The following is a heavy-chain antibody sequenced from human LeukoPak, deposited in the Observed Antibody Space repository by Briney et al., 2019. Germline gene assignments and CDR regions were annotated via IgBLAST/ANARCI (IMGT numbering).Heavy chain of an antibody. CDR1: GGSISSSSYY. CDR3: ASSPYDFWFLAPIF. V-gene: IGHV4-39*01. CDR2: IYYNGRT. D-gene: IGHD3-3*01. J-gene: IGHJ4*02. Sequence: PSETLSLTCTVSGGSISSSSYYWGWIRQPPGKGLEWIGNIYYNGRTYYNPSLKSRVTISVDTSKNQFSLKLSSVTAADTAVYYCASSPYDFWFLAPIFWGQGTLVTVSS.